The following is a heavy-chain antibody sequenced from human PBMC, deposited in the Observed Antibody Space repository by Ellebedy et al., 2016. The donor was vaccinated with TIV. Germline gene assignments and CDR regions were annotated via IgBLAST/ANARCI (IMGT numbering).Heavy chain of an antibody. V-gene: IGHV4-59*01. D-gene: IGHD6-19*01. Sequence: SETLSLTXTVSGGSITRYYWSWIRQPPGKRLEWIGYMYYSGVTKYNPSLESRVTISEDTSQNQFSLKLTSVTTADTAVYYCARGGALAGTLADYWGQGTLVTVSS. J-gene: IGHJ4*02. CDR2: MYYSGVT. CDR1: GGSITRYY. CDR3: ARGGALAGTLADY.